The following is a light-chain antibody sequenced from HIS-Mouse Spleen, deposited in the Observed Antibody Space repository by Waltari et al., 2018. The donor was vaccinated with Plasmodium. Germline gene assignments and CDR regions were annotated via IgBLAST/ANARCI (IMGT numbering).Light chain of an antibody. V-gene: IGKV3-15*01. CDR1: QSVSSN. J-gene: IGKJ3*01. CDR3: QQYNNWSFT. Sequence: EIVITQSPATLSVSPGERATLSCRASQSVSSNLAWYQKKPGQVPRLLIYGASTRATGIPARFSGSGSGTEFTLTISSLQSEDFAVYYCQQYNNWSFTFGPGTKVDIK. CDR2: GAS.